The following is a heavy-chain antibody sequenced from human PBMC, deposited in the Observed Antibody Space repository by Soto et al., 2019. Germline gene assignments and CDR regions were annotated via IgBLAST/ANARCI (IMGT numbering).Heavy chain of an antibody. D-gene: IGHD6-13*01. CDR2: ISGSGGST. CDR3: AKIAAAGDAFDI. V-gene: IGHV3-23*01. Sequence: GGSLRLSCAASGFTFSSYAMSWVRQAPGKGLEWVSAISGSGGSTYYADSVKGRFTIPRDNSKNTLYLQMNSLRAEDTAVYYWAKIAAAGDAFDIWGQGTMVTVSS. J-gene: IGHJ3*02. CDR1: GFTFSSYA.